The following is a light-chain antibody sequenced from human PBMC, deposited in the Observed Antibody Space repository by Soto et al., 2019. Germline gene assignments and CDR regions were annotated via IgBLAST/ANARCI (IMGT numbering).Light chain of an antibody. V-gene: IGLV1-40*01. CDR3: QSYDSSLSGSDYV. J-gene: IGLJ1*01. Sequence: VLAQPPSVSGGPGQRVTISCPGSSSNIGAGYDVHWYQQLPGTAPKLLAYGNSNRPSGVPDRFSGSKSGTSASLAITGLQAEDEADYYCQSYDSSLSGSDYVFGTGTKVTVL. CDR1: SSNIGAGYD. CDR2: GNS.